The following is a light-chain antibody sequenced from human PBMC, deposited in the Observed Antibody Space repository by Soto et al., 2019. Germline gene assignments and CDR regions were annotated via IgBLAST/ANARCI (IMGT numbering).Light chain of an antibody. CDR2: GAS. Sequence: EIVLTQSPGTLSLSPGERATLSCRASQSVRSSYLAWYQQKPGQAPRLLIYGASSRATGIPDRFSGSGSGTDFPLTITRLAPEDFAVYYCQQYGSSPLTFGGGTKVEIK. V-gene: IGKV3-20*01. J-gene: IGKJ4*01. CDR3: QQYGSSPLT. CDR1: QSVRSSY.